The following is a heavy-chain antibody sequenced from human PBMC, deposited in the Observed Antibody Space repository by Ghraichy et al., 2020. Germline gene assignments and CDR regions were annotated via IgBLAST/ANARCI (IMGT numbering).Heavy chain of an antibody. Sequence: GGSLRLSCAASGFTLSSYGMHWVRQAPGKGLEWVAFIRYDGSNKYYADSVKGRFTISRDSSKNTLYLQMNSLRAEDTAVYYCAKAGDFWSGYYNPYYYYYYMDVWGKGTTVTVSS. CDR2: IRYDGSNK. CDR1: GFTLSSYG. V-gene: IGHV3-30*02. J-gene: IGHJ6*03. CDR3: AKAGDFWSGYYNPYYYYYYMDV. D-gene: IGHD3-3*01.